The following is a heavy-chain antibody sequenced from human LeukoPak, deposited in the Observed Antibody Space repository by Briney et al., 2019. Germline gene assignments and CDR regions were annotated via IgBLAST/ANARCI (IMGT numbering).Heavy chain of an antibody. CDR3: ARSGSTAHDY. J-gene: IGHJ4*02. CDR2: IHYSGST. Sequence: SETLSLTCTVSGGSISNYYWSWIRQPPGKGLEWIGYIHYSGSTNYNPSLKSRVTISVDTSKNQFSLQLTSVTAADTAVYYCARSGSTAHDYWGQGTLVTVSS. D-gene: IGHD1-26*01. V-gene: IGHV4-59*01. CDR1: GGSISNYY.